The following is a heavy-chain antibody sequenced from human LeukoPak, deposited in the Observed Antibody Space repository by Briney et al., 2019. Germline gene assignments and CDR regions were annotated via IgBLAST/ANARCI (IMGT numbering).Heavy chain of an antibody. V-gene: IGHV1-2*02. CDR3: ARDLLGDFTLGY. CDR2: INPNSGGT. J-gene: IGHJ4*02. D-gene: IGHD2-21*02. Sequence: ASVKVSCKASGYTFTGYYMHWVRQAPGQGLEWMGWINPNSGGTNYAQKFQGRVTMTRDTSISTAYMELSRLRSDDTAVYYCARDLLGDFTLGYWGQGTLVTVSS. CDR1: GYTFTGYY.